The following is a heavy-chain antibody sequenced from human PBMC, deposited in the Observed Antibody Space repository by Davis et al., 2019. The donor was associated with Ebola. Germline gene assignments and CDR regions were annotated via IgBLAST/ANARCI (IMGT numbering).Heavy chain of an antibody. CDR1: GYTFTSYG. D-gene: IGHD3-10*01. Sequence: ASVKVSCKASGYTFTSYGISWVRQAPGQGLEWMGWISAYNGNTNYAQKLQGRVTMTTDTSTSTAYMELRSLRSDDTAVYYSARDGGITMVRGVYYYYYYMDVWGKGTTVTVSS. V-gene: IGHV1-18*04. CDR3: ARDGGITMVRGVYYYYYYMDV. CDR2: ISAYNGNT. J-gene: IGHJ6*03.